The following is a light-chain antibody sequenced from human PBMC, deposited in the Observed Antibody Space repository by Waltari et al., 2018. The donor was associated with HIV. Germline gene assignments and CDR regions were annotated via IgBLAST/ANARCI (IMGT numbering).Light chain of an antibody. V-gene: IGLV1-44*01. CDR1: SYNIGRDT. J-gene: IGLJ2*01. CDR2: SNK. Sequence: QYVLTPPPSASGTHGQRVTISCSGSSYNIGRDTVNWYQQPPGTAPQLLIYSNKKRPSGVPDRFSGSKSGTSASLAISGLQSEDEADYYCAAWDDSLNVVFGGGTKLTVL. CDR3: AAWDDSLNVV.